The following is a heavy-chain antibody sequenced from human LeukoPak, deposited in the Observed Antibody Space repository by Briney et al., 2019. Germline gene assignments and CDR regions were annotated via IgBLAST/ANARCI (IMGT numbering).Heavy chain of an antibody. CDR3: ARDRSSAGRPPTTS. D-gene: IGHD6-19*01. V-gene: IGHV3-7*01. CDR2: IKQDGSEK. J-gene: IGHJ4*02. CDR1: GFTFSSYW. Sequence: PGGSLRLSCAASGFTFSSYWMSWVRQAPGKGLEWVANIKQDGSEKYYVDSVKGRFTISRDNAKNSLYLQMNSLRAEDTAVYYCARDRSSAGRPPTTSWGQGTLVTVSS.